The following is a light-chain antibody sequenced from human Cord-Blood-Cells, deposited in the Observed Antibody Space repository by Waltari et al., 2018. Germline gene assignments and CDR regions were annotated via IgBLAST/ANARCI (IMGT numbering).Light chain of an antibody. Sequence: QSVLTQPPSVSGAPGQRVTISCTGSSPNIGAGYDVHWYQQLPGTAPKLIIYGNSNRPSGVPDRFSGSKSGTSASLAITGLQAEDEADYYCQSYDSSLRGVFGTGTKVTVL. CDR1: SPNIGAGYD. CDR2: GNS. CDR3: QSYDSSLRGV. V-gene: IGLV1-40*01. J-gene: IGLJ1*01.